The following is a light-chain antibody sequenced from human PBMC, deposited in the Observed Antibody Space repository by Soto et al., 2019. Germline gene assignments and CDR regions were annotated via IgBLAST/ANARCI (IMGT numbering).Light chain of an antibody. Sequence: DIHMTQSPSTLSASVGDRVTITSRPSQSINHWLAWYQQKPGKAPRLLIYDASNLEGGVPSRFSGSGSGTEFTLTVSSLQPDHFATYYCQQYNTFSPTWTFGQGTKVDIK. J-gene: IGKJ1*01. CDR2: DAS. V-gene: IGKV1-5*01. CDR3: QQYNTFSPTWT. CDR1: QSINHW.